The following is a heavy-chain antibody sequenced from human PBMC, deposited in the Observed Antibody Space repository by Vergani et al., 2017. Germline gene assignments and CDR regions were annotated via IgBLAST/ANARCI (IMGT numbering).Heavy chain of an antibody. CDR2: IFSNDEK. Sequence: QVTLKESGPVLVKPTETLTLTCTVSGFSLSNARMGVSWIRQPPGKALEWLAHIFSNDEKSYSTSLKSRLTISKDTSKRQVVLTMTNMDPVDTATYYCARIRFSPPAYYYYYMDVWGKGTTVTVSS. CDR3: ARIRFSPPAYYYYYMDV. D-gene: IGHD3-3*01. J-gene: IGHJ6*03. CDR1: GFSLSNARMG. V-gene: IGHV2-26*01.